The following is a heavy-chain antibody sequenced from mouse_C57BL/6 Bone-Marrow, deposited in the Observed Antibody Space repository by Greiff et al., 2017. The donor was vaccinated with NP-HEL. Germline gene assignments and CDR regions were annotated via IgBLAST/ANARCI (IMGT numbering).Heavy chain of an antibody. CDR2: IDPSDSYT. J-gene: IGHJ3*01. CDR3: ARDSSGYETWFAY. Sequence: VQLQQPGAELVMPGASVKLSCKASGYTFTSYWMHWVKQRPGQGLEWIGEIDPSDSYTNYNQKFKGKSTLTVDKSSSTAYMQLSSLTSEDSAVYYCARDSSGYETWFAYWGQVTLVTVSA. CDR1: GYTFTSYW. V-gene: IGHV1-69*01. D-gene: IGHD3-2*02.